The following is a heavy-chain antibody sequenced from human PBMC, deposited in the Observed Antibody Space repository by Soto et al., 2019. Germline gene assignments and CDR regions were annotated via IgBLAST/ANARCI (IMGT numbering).Heavy chain of an antibody. V-gene: IGHV3-21*02. D-gene: IGHD6-19*01. CDR3: ARDHLGIAAGDFDL. Sequence: EDQLVESGGALVKPGGSLRLSCAASGFSFDTYNMNWVRQAPGKGLEWVSSISSGRPDIFYADSVRGRFTISRDDAKKSLFLQMNSLRADDTAVYYCARDHLGIAAGDFDLWGQGTLVTVSS. CDR2: ISSGRPDI. CDR1: GFSFDTYN. J-gene: IGHJ4*02.